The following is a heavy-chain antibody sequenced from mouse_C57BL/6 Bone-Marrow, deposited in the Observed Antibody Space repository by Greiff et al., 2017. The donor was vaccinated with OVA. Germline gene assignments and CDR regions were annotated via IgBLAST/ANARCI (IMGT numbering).Heavy chain of an antibody. V-gene: IGHV3-6*01. D-gene: IGHD2-10*01. Sequence: EVKLQESGPGLVKPSQSLSLTCSVTGYSITSGYYWNWIRQFPGNKLEWMGYISYDGSNNYNPSLKNRISITRDTSKNQFFLKLNSVTTEDTATYYCARNLLRFYFDVWGTGTTVTVSS. CDR1: GYSITSGYY. CDR2: ISYDGSN. CDR3: ARNLLRFYFDV. J-gene: IGHJ1*03.